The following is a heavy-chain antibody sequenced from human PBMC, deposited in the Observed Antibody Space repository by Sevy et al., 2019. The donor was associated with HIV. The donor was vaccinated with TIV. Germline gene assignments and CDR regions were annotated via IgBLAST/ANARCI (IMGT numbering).Heavy chain of an antibody. V-gene: IGHV3-49*03. CDR2: IRSKAYGGTT. D-gene: IGHD3-3*01. CDR3: TRPKDFWSGYYDY. Sequence: GGSLRLSCTASGFTFGDYAMSWFRQAPWKGLEWVGFIRSKAYGGTTEYAASVKGRFTISRDDSKSIAYLQMNSLKTEDTAVYYCTRPKDFWSGYYDYWGQGTLVTVSS. CDR1: GFTFGDYA. J-gene: IGHJ4*02.